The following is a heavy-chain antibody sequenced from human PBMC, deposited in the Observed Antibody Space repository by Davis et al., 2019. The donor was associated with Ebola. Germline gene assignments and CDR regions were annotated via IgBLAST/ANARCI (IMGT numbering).Heavy chain of an antibody. CDR1: GFTFSSYW. Sequence: PGGSLRLSCAASGFTFSSYWMHWVRQAPGKGLVWVSRINSDGSSTSYADSVKGRFTISRDNAKNTLYLQMNSLRAEDTAVYYCARDLDQDIVVVPAAPLAIRYGMDVWGQGTTVTVSS. V-gene: IGHV3-74*01. CDR2: INSDGSST. CDR3: ARDLDQDIVVVPAAPLAIRYGMDV. D-gene: IGHD2-2*01. J-gene: IGHJ6*02.